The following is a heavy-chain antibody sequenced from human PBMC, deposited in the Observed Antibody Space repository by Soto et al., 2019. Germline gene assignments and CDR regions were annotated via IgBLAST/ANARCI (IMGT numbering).Heavy chain of an antibody. CDR2: ISASAGHT. Sequence: EVQLLESGGGLVQPGGALRLSCAVSGFTFSNYAMNWVRQAPGKGLEWVSGISASAGHTYYADSVKGRFTVSRDNSKNTLYLQMNSLRVEDTAVYYCAKGVLMSGTGKYFDYWGQGTLVTVSS. CDR1: GFTFSNYA. J-gene: IGHJ4*02. CDR3: AKGVLMSGTGKYFDY. V-gene: IGHV3-23*01. D-gene: IGHD2-8*02.